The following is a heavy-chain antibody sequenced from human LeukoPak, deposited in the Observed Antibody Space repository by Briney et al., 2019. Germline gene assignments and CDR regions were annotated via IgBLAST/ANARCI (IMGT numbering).Heavy chain of an antibody. CDR2: MIYDGRLI. Sequence: PGGSLRLSCAASAFTFSTSWMSWVRQAPGKGLEWVANMIYDGRLIYYVDFVKGRFTISRDNAKNSLYLQMNSLRAEDTAVYYCARDPSYGALDYWGQGTLVTVSS. J-gene: IGHJ4*02. CDR1: AFTFSTSW. D-gene: IGHD4-17*01. CDR3: ARDPSYGALDY. V-gene: IGHV3-7*01.